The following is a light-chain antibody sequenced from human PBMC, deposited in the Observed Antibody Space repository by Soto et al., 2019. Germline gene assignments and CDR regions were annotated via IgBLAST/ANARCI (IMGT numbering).Light chain of an antibody. V-gene: IGLV2-23*01. CDR3: CSYAPTSTFV. Sequence: QSVLTQPASVSGSPGQSITISCTGTSSDVGNYNLVSWYQQHPGKAPKLIIYEGSKRPSGVSNRFSGSKSGNTASLTVSGLQAEDGADYYCCSYAPTSTFVFGTGTKVTVL. CDR1: SSDVGNYNL. J-gene: IGLJ1*01. CDR2: EGS.